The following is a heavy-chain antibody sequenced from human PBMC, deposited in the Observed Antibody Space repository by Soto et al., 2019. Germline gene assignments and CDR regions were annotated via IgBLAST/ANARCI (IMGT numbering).Heavy chain of an antibody. J-gene: IGHJ6*02. CDR1: GYTFTSYG. CDR3: ARNYYDSSGYYSSYYYGMDV. CDR2: ISAYNGNT. Sequence: GASVKVSCKASGYTFTSYGISWVRQAPGQGLEWMGWISAYNGNTNYAQKLQGRVTMTTDTSTSTAYMELSSLRSEDTAVYYCARNYYDSSGYYSSYYYGMDVWGQGTTVTVSS. V-gene: IGHV1-18*01. D-gene: IGHD3-22*01.